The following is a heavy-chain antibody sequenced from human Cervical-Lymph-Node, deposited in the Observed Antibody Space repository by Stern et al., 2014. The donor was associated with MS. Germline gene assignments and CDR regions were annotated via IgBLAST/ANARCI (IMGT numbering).Heavy chain of an antibody. J-gene: IGHJ4*02. CDR2: IIAYSGNT. V-gene: IGHV1-18*04. CDR3: ARNLYSGSDPGYFDN. CDR1: GYTFTSYG. Sequence: QDQLVQSGAEVKKPGASVTVSCKASGYTFTSYGISWVRQAPGQGLEWMGWIIAYSGNTNLSQKLQGRVTMTTDTSTTTAYMELRSLGSDYTAVYYCARNLYSGSDPGYFDNWGQGTLLTVSS. D-gene: IGHD1-26*01.